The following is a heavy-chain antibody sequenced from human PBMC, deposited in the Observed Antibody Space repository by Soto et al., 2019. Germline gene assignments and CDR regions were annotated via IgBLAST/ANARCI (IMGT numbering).Heavy chain of an antibody. V-gene: IGHV3-9*01. CDR2: ISWDSGII. J-gene: IGHJ4*02. D-gene: IGHD6-13*01. Sequence: EVQLVESGGGLVQPGRSLRLSCAASGFTFDDYAMHWVRQAPGKGRERVSSISWDSGIIGYADSVKGRFTISRDNAKNSLYLQMNSLRAEDTALYYCAKISPSSNFDYWGQGTLVTVSS. CDR3: AKISPSSNFDY. CDR1: GFTFDDYA.